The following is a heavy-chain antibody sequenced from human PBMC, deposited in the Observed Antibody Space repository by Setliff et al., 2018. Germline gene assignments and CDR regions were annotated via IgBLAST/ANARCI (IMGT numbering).Heavy chain of an antibody. J-gene: IGHJ4*02. CDR2: ISSSSSYI. D-gene: IGHD4-17*01. CDR1: GFTFSSYS. V-gene: IGHV3-21*01. CDR3: SRDLQGSGDYVVDY. Sequence: GGSLRLSCAASGFTFSSYSMNWVRQAPGKGLEWVSSISSSSSYIYYADSGKGRFTISRDNAKNSLYLQMNSLRAEDTAVYYCSRDLQGSGDYVVDYWGQGTLVTVSS.